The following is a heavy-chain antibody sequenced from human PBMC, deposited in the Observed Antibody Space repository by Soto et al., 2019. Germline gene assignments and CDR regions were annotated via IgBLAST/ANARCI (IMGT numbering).Heavy chain of an antibody. CDR1: GDSFSSYA. D-gene: IGHD6-13*01. Sequence: QVQLVQSGAELKKPGSSVRVSCKISGDSFSSYAISWVRQAPGEGLEWVGGIIPIFETANYAQNFQGRVTITAVESTTTACMEVTRLRPEDTAIFYCAASDSSIWQHDYWGQGTLIT. CDR2: IIPIFETA. CDR3: AASDSSIWQHDY. J-gene: IGHJ4*02. V-gene: IGHV1-69*01.